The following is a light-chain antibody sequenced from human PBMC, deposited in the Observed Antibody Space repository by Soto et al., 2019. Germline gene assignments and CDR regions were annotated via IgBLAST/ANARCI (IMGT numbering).Light chain of an antibody. J-gene: IGLJ2*01. CDR3: LLSYNAARV. CDR2: DTS. CDR1: TGAVTSNHH. V-gene: IGLV7-46*01. Sequence: QAVVTQEPSLTVSRGGTVTLTCGSSTGAVTSNHHPYWFQQKAGQAPRTLIYDTSNKHSWTPARFSGSLLGDKAALTLSGAQPEDEAQYYCLLSYNAARVFGGGTQLTVL.